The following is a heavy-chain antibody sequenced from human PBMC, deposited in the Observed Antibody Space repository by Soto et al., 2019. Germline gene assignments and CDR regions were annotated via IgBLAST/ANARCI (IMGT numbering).Heavy chain of an antibody. CDR2: IYYSGST. V-gene: IGHV4-30-4*01. CDR3: ARVKVLRFLEWFDY. Sequence: ASETLSLTCTVSGGSISSGDYYWSWIRQPPGKGLKWIGYIYYSGSTYYNPSLKSRVTISVDTSKNQFSLKLSSVTAADTAVYYCARVKVLRFLEWFDYWGQGTLVTVSS. CDR1: GGSISSGDYY. D-gene: IGHD3-3*01. J-gene: IGHJ4*02.